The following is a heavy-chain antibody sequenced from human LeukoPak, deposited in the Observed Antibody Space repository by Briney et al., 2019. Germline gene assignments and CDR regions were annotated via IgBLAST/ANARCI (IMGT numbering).Heavy chain of an antibody. V-gene: IGHV1-46*01. CDR1: GYTFTSYY. CDR2: INPSGGST. CDR3: ARDGFVDKIKYYYESSGYYNY. Sequence: ASVKVSCKASGYTFTSYYMHWVRQAPGQGLEWMGIINPSGGSTSYAQKFQGRVTMTTDTSTSTAYMELRSLRSDDTAVYYCARDGFVDKIKYYYESSGYYNYWGQGTLVTVSS. J-gene: IGHJ4*02. D-gene: IGHD3-22*01.